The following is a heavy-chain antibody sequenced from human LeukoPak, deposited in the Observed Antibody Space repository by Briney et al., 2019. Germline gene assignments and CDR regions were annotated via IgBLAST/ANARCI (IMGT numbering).Heavy chain of an antibody. CDR2: IYWDDDK. Sequence: SGPTLVKPTQTLTLTCTFSGFSLNTSGVGVGWIRQPPGKALEWLALIYWDDDKRYSPSLKSRLTITKDTSKNQVVLTMTNMDPVDIATYYCAHRRQYYDSSGYYYDDSWGQGTLVTVSS. V-gene: IGHV2-5*02. CDR3: AHRRQYYDSSGYYYDDS. CDR1: GFSLNTSGVG. J-gene: IGHJ4*02. D-gene: IGHD3-22*01.